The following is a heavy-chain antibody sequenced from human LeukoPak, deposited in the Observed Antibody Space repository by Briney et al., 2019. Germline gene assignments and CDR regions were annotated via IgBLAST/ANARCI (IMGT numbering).Heavy chain of an antibody. CDR3: ARCPGSLYYYYYMDV. D-gene: IGHD3-10*01. CDR1: GGSISSSSYY. J-gene: IGHJ6*03. CDR2: IYYSGST. Sequence: SETLSLTCTVSGGSISSSSYYWGWIRQPPGKGLEWIGSIYYSGSTYYNPSLKSRVTISVDTSKNQFSLKLSSVTAADTAVYYCARCPGSLYYYYYMDVWGKGTTVTVSS. V-gene: IGHV4-39*07.